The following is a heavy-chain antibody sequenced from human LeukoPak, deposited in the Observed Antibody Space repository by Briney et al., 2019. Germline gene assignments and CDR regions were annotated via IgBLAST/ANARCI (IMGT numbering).Heavy chain of an antibody. J-gene: IGHJ3*02. CDR3: ATYWDIVVVPAAMEAFDI. V-gene: IGHV4-39*07. Sequence: SETLSLTCTVSGGSISSSSYYWGWIRQPPGKGLEWLGSIYYSGSTYYNPSLKSRVTISVDTSKNQFSLKLSSVTAADTAVYYCATYWDIVVVPAAMEAFDIWGQGTMVTVSS. D-gene: IGHD2-2*01. CDR2: IYYSGST. CDR1: GGSISSSSYY.